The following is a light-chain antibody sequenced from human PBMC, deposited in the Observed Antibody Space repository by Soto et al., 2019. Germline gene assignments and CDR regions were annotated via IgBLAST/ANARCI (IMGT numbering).Light chain of an antibody. V-gene: IGKV3-15*01. CDR2: DAS. Sequence: EIVMTQSPATLSVSPGERATLSCRASQSINRKLAWYQQKPGQGPRLLIYDASTRATDVPDRFSGSGSGTDFTLTISSLQSEDFAIYCCQQYYSCPLTFGGGTNVEI. CDR3: QQYYSCPLT. J-gene: IGKJ4*01. CDR1: QSINRK.